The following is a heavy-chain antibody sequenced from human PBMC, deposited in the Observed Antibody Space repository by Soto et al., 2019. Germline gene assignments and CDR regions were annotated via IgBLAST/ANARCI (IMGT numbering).Heavy chain of an antibody. CDR2: ISAYNGNT. CDR3: ARDSPPVDY. J-gene: IGHJ4*02. Sequence: QVQLVQSGAEVKKPGASVKVSCKASGYTFTSYGVSWVRQAPGQGLEWMGWISAYNGNTKYAQKLQGRVTMTTDTSTNTAYMDLRSLRSDDTAVYSCARDSPPVDYWGQGTLVTVSS. CDR1: GYTFTSYG. V-gene: IGHV1-18*01.